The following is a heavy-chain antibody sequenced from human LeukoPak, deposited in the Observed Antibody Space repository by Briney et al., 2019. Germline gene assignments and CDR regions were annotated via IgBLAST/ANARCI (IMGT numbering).Heavy chain of an antibody. CDR1: GGSISSGDYY. J-gene: IGHJ4*02. Sequence: SETLSLTCTVSGGSISSGDYYWSWIRQPPGKGLEWIGYIYYSGSTYYNPSLKSRVTISVDTSKNQFSLKLSSVTAADTAVYYCARSPYDFWSGYYYSDYWGQGTLVTVSS. CDR2: IYYSGST. V-gene: IGHV4-30-4*08. CDR3: ARSPYDFWSGYYYSDY. D-gene: IGHD3-3*01.